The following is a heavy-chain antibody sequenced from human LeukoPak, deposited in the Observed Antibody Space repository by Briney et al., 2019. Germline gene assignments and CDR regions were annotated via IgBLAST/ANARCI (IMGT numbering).Heavy chain of an antibody. V-gene: IGHV4-59*08. CDR2: IYYSGST. J-gene: IGHJ3*02. CDR1: GSSIIGYY. Sequence: SETLSLTCTVSGSSIIGYYWSWIRQPPGKGLEWIGYIYYSGSTNYNPSLKSRLTISIDTSENQFPLKLSSVTATDTAVYYCAREYSSSSGRRAFDIWGQGTMVTVSS. D-gene: IGHD6-6*01. CDR3: AREYSSSSGRRAFDI.